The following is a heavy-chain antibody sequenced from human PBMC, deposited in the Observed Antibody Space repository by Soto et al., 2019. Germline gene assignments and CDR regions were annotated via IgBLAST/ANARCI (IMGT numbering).Heavy chain of an antibody. D-gene: IGHD4-17*01. V-gene: IGHV4-4*02. Sequence: LRRPLSLTCTVSGGSMSSSNWWNWVRQPPGKGLEWIGEAHHSGRTNYNPSLKSRVTISVDKSKNHFSLKLSSVTAADTAVYYCARSEATVLDNWGQGTLVTVS. CDR3: ARSEATVLDN. J-gene: IGHJ4*02. CDR1: GGSMSSSNW. CDR2: AHHSGRT.